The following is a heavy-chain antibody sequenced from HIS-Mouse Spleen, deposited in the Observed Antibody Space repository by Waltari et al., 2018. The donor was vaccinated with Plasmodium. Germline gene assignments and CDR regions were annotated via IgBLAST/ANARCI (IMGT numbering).Heavy chain of an antibody. J-gene: IGHJ3*02. D-gene: IGHD6-13*01. V-gene: IGHV3-74*01. Sequence: EVQLVESGGGLVQPGGSLRLSCAASGFPFSSYWMRWVRQAPGKGLVWVSRINREGSSTRYADSVKGRFTISRDNAKNTLYLQMNSLRAEDTAVYYCARTIAVVGTGDALDIWGQGTMVTVSS. CDR3: ARTIAVVGTGDALDI. CDR1: GFPFSSYW. CDR2: INREGSST.